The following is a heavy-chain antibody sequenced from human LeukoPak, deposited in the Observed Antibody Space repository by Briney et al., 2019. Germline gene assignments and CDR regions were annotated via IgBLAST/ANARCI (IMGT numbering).Heavy chain of an antibody. D-gene: IGHD5-24*01. CDR2: LYTSGST. J-gene: IGHJ4*02. Sequence: SETLSLTCTVSGASISSNYWSWIRQPARKGLEWIGRLYTSGSTNYNPSLRSRVTISVDKSKNQFSLKLSSVTAADTALYYCARDSGVATNLDYWGQGTLVTVSS. V-gene: IGHV4-4*07. CDR1: GASISSNY. CDR3: ARDSGVATNLDY.